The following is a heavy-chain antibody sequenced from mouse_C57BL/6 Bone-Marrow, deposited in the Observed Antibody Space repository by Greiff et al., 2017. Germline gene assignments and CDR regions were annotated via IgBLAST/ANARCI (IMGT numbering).Heavy chain of an antibody. V-gene: IGHV2-5*01. D-gene: IGHD1-1*01. CDR1: GFSLTSSG. J-gene: IGHJ1*03. CDR2: IWRGGST. CDR3: AKPYGSSYPHWYVDV. Sequence: QVHVKQSGPGLVQPSQSLSITCTVSGFSLTSSGVHWVRQSPGKGLAWLGVIWRGGSTDYNAAFMSRLSLTKDNSKSHVFFKMNSLQADDTAIYYCAKPYGSSYPHWYVDVGGTGTTGTVAS.